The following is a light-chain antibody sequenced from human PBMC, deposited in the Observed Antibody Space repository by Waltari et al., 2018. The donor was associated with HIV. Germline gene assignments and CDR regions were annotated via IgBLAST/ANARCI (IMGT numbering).Light chain of an antibody. J-gene: IGKJ1*01. CDR1: QSVSSN. CDR2: GAS. V-gene: IGKV3-15*01. Sequence: EIVMTQSPATLSVSPGETATLSCRASQSVSSNLAWYQQKPDQAPRLLIYGASTRATGIPARFSGSGSWTEFTLTITSLQSEDFAIYYCQQYNNWPPWTFGQGTKVEIK. CDR3: QQYNNWPPWT.